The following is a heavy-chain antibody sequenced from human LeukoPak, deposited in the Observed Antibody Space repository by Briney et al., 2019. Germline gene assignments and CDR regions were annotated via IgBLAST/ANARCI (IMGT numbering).Heavy chain of an antibody. D-gene: IGHD6-13*01. V-gene: IGHV4-38-2*01. J-gene: IGHJ4*02. CDR1: GYSISSGYY. Sequence: PSETLSLTCAVSGYSISSGYYWGWIRQPPGKGLEWIGSIYHSGSTYYNPSLKSRVTISVDTSKNQFSLKLSSVTAADTAVYSCGVGKEQLALYYFDYWGQGTLVTVSS. CDR3: GVGKEQLALYYFDY. CDR2: IYHSGST.